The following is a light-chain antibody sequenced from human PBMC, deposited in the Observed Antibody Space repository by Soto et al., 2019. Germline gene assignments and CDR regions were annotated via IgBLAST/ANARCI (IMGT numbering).Light chain of an antibody. Sequence: SYELTQPPSVSVAPGQTATLTCGGNNIETKSVHWYGQKPGRAPVLVVFDDYDRPSGIPERFSGSNSGNTATLTISRVEAGDESDYYCQVWDLTSDHVVFGGGTKVTVL. J-gene: IGLJ3*02. V-gene: IGLV3-21*02. CDR3: QVWDLTSDHVV. CDR1: NIETKS. CDR2: DDY.